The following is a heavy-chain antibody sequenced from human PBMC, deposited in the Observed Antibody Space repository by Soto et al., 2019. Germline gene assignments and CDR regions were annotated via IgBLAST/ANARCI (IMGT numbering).Heavy chain of an antibody. V-gene: IGHV4-59*01. D-gene: IGHD4-17*01. CDR1: GGSITNYC. CDR2: ISDSGNI. J-gene: IGHJ4*02. Sequence: SETLSLTCTVSGGSITNYCWTWIRQPQGKGLEWIGYISDSGNINYNPSLKSEVTMSVDTSKNQFSLKLSSVTAADTAVYYCAGGLIPYDCGDPYDFDFWGQGALVTVSS. CDR3: AGGLIPYDCGDPYDFDF.